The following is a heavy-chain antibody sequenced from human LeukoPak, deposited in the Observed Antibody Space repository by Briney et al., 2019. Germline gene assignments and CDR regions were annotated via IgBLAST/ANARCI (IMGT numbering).Heavy chain of an antibody. CDR2: INPKSGGT. J-gene: IGHJ4*02. CDR1: GYAFTDYY. CDR3: ARDDILNGYSDY. V-gene: IGHV1-2*02. D-gene: IGHD3-9*01. Sequence: AAVKVSFKASGYAFTDYYMHWVRQAPGQGLEWMGWINPKSGGTNFAQKFQGRVTMTRDPSISTAYMELSRLRSDDTAVYFCARDDILNGYSDYWGQGTLVTVSS.